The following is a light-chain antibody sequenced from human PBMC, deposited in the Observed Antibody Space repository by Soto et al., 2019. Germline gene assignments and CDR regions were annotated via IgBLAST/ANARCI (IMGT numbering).Light chain of an antibody. CDR2: GVS. Sequence: DIQMTQSPSSLSASVGDRVTITCRASQSISSHLNWYQQKPGKAPKLLIYGVSSLQRGVPSRLSGSGSGTDFTLTISSLQPEDFATYYCQQSDSAPYTFCQGTKLEI. J-gene: IGKJ2*01. V-gene: IGKV1-39*01. CDR1: QSISSH. CDR3: QQSDSAPYT.